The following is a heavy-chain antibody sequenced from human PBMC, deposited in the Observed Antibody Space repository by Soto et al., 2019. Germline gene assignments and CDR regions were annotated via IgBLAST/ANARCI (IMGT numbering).Heavy chain of an antibody. Sequence: QVQLVQSGAEVKKPGSSVKVSCKASGGTFSSYAISWVRQAPGQGLEWMGGIIPIFGTANYAQKFQGRVTITADESPSTAYMELSSLRSEDTAVYYCARDGLVVVAATNWFDPWGQGTLVTVSS. J-gene: IGHJ5*02. CDR2: IIPIFGTA. CDR3: ARDGLVVVAATNWFDP. D-gene: IGHD2-15*01. CDR1: GGTFSSYA. V-gene: IGHV1-69*01.